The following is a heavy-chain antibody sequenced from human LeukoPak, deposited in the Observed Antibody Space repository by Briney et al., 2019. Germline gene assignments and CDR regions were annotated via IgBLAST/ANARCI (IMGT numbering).Heavy chain of an antibody. CDR2: IRSTGSST. CDR1: GFTFRDYY. D-gene: IGHD3-3*01. Sequence: PGGSLRLSCEASGFTFRDYYVTWIRQAPGKGLEWVSYIRSTGSSTAYADSVKGRFAISRDNAKNSLYLQMNGLRVEDTAIYYCARVYYASWSGQPLSQHWLDPWGQGTLVTVSS. V-gene: IGHV3-11*04. CDR3: ARVYYASWSGQPLSQHWLDP. J-gene: IGHJ5*02.